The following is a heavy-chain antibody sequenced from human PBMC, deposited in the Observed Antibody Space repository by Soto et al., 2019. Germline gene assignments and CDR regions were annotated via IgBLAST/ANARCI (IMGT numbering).Heavy chain of an antibody. CDR2: ISYDGGNK. V-gene: IGHV3-30*18. CDR3: TKGLWFGESPDY. D-gene: IGHD3-10*01. CDR1: GFTFSSYG. J-gene: IGHJ4*02. Sequence: QVQLVESGGSVVQPGRSLRLSCAASGFTFSSYGMHWVRQAPGKGLEWVAAISYDGGNKYYADSVKGRFTISRDNSKNTLYLQMNSLRAEDTAVYYCTKGLWFGESPDYWGQGTLVTVSS.